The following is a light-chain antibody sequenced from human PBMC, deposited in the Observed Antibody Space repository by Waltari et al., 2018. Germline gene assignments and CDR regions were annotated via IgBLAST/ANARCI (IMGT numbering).Light chain of an antibody. CDR2: EDT. Sequence: SYELTQTPSVSVSPGQTATITCSGHELPRKYAYWFQQKSGQAPRLVIYEDTKRPSGIPERFSGSSSGTVATLTIPGAQVDDEADYYCYSSDSTGLRVFGGGTTVVVL. CDR3: YSSDSTGLRV. J-gene: IGLJ1*01. CDR1: ELPRKY. V-gene: IGLV3-10*01.